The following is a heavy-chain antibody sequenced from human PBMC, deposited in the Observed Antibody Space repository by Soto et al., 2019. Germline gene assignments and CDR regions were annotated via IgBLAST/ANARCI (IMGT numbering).Heavy chain of an antibody. Sequence: SESLYRNCDVYGKSISGYYWSWIRLSRGKGVEWIGEINHSGSNNYNPSLKSRVTISVDMSKNQSSLKLTSVTAADTAVYYCASTPNGNYGMDVWGQGTSVNGSS. J-gene: IGHJ6*02. CDR1: GKSISGYY. CDR2: INHSGSN. CDR3: ASTPNGNYGMDV. D-gene: IGHD2-8*01. V-gene: IGHV4-34*01.